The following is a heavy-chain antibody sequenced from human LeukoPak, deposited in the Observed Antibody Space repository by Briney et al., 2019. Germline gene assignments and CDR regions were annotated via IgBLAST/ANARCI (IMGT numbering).Heavy chain of an antibody. V-gene: IGHV4-30-4*01. D-gene: IGHD6-19*01. Sequence: SQTLSLTCTVSGGSISSGDYYWSWIRQPPGKGLEWIGYIYYSGSTNYNPSLKSRVTISVDTSKNQFSLKLSSVTAADTAVYYCARGGGGYSSGSIPRLYYFDYWGQGTLVTVSS. CDR3: ARGGGGYSSGSIPRLYYFDY. CDR1: GGSISSGDYY. J-gene: IGHJ4*02. CDR2: IYYSGST.